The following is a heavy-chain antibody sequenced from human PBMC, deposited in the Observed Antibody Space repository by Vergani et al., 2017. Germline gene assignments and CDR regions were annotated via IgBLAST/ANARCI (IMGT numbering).Heavy chain of an antibody. CDR3: ARVMYRDEASTGYRLEGMDI. CDR2: IYSTGST. Sequence: QVQLQESGPGLVKPSETLSLTCPVSGGSFNTYYCSWIRQSPGKGLEWIGYIYSTGSTNYNPSLNSRVTMSVDTSKNQFSLKLRSVTAADTAVYFCARVMYRDEASTGYRLEGMDIWGQGTTVTISS. CDR1: GGSFNTYY. D-gene: IGHD3-9*01. V-gene: IGHV4-59*13. J-gene: IGHJ6*02.